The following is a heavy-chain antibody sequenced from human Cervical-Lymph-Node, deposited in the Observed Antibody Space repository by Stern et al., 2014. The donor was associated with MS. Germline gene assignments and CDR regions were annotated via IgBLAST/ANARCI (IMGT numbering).Heavy chain of an antibody. CDR3: AKAGSWELDY. CDR1: GFTFQDYA. J-gene: IGHJ4*02. CDR2: VSWNSGRV. V-gene: IGHV3-9*01. Sequence: VQLVESGGDLLQPGRSLRLSCAASGFTFQDYAMHWVRQAPGKGLEWVSGVSWNSGRVVYADSGKGRFTISRDNAKNSLYLQMNSLRPEDTALYYCAKAGSWELDYWGQGTLVTVSS. D-gene: IGHD2-15*01.